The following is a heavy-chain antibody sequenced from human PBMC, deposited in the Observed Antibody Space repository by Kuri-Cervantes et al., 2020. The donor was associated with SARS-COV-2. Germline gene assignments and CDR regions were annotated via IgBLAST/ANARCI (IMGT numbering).Heavy chain of an antibody. CDR3: ARLYSSGWYVEYFQH. Sequence: GSLRLSCTVSGGSISSYYWSWIRQPPGKGLEWIGYIYYSGSTNYNPSLKSRVTISVDTSKNQLSLKLSSVTAADTAVYYCARLYSSGWYVEYFQHWGQGTLVTVSS. D-gene: IGHD6-19*01. CDR1: GGSISSYY. CDR2: IYYSGST. J-gene: IGHJ1*01. V-gene: IGHV4-59*12.